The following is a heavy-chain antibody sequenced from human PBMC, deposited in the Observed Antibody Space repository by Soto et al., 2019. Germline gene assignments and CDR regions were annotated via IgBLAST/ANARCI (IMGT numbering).Heavy chain of an antibody. CDR3: ARAAPRITMVRGVIKSAHDAFDI. Sequence: SETLSLTCTVSGGSISSGDYYWSWIRQPPGKGLEWIGYIYYSGSTNYNPSLKSRVTISVDTSKNQFSLKLSPVTAADTAVYYCARAAPRITMVRGVIKSAHDAFDIWGQGTMVTVSS. CDR1: GGSISSGDYY. D-gene: IGHD3-10*01. J-gene: IGHJ3*02. V-gene: IGHV4-61*08. CDR2: IYYSGST.